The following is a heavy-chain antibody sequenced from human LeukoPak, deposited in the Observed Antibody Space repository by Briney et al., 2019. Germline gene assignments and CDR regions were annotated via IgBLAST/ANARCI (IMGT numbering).Heavy chain of an antibody. V-gene: IGHV3-48*01. CDR2: IGTSSTTI. Sequence: QPGGSLRLSCAASGFTFSSYTMNWVRQPPGKGLEWVSNIGTSSTTIYYADSVKGRFTISRDNAKNSLYLQMNSLRADDTAVYYCARTLSFDYWGQGTLVTVSS. CDR3: ARTLSFDY. CDR1: GFTFSSYT. J-gene: IGHJ4*02. D-gene: IGHD2/OR15-2a*01.